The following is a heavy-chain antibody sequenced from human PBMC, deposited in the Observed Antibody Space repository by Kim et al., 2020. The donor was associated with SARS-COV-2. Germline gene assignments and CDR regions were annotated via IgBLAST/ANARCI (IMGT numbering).Heavy chain of an antibody. CDR2: ISGSGGST. D-gene: IGHD6-13*01. Sequence: GGSLRLSCAASGFTFSSYAMSWVRQAPGKGLEWVSAISGSGGSTYYADSVKGRFTISRDNSKNTLYLQMNSLRAEDTAVYYCAKDGVGSSWFPPPQWFDPWGQGTLVTVSS. CDR1: GFTFSSYA. CDR3: AKDGVGSSWFPPPQWFDP. J-gene: IGHJ5*02. V-gene: IGHV3-23*01.